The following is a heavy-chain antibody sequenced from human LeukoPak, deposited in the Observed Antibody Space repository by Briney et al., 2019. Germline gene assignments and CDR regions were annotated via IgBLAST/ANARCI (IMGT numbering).Heavy chain of an antibody. CDR1: GVSINTCCYY. D-gene: IGHD5-18*01. Sequence: SETLSLTCDVSGVSINTCCYYWTWIRQPPGKGLEWIGYKYYSGSTRYNSSLRSRLTTSLYTSKNQFSLRLTSVTAADTAVYYCARGRSYGFDFDSWGPGTLVIVSS. J-gene: IGHJ4*02. CDR3: ARGRSYGFDFDS. V-gene: IGHV4-61*01. CDR2: KYYSGST.